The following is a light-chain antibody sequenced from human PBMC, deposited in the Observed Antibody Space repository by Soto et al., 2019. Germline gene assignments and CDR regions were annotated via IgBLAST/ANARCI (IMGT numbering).Light chain of an antibody. CDR1: QSISPN. V-gene: IGKV3-15*01. CDR3: QQYYDWPS. CDR2: GAS. J-gene: IGKJ5*01. Sequence: EIVMTQSPATLSVSPGERATLSCRASQSISPNIAWYQQRPGQAPRLLIYGASTRATGIPGRFSGSGSGTEFTLTISSLQSEDFALYYCQQYYDWPSFGQGTRLEI.